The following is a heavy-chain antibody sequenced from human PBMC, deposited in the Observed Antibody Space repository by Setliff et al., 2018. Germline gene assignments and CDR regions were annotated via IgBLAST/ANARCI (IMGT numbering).Heavy chain of an antibody. J-gene: IGHJ2*01. V-gene: IGHV4-34*01. Sequence: LSLTCAASGGTFSDYYWTWIRQPPGKGLEWIGEINHSGSTNYNPSLKSRVSISIDTSKSQFSLKLSSMTAADTALYYCARNPDFLQYSFDLWGRGTLVTVSS. D-gene: IGHD5-12*01. CDR1: GGTFSDYY. CDR3: ARNPDFLQYSFDL. CDR2: INHSGST.